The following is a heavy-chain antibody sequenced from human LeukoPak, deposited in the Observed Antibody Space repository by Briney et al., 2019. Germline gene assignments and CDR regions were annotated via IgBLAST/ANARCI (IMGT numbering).Heavy chain of an antibody. D-gene: IGHD3-3*01. J-gene: IGHJ4*02. V-gene: IGHV1-18*01. Sequence: ASVKVSCKASGGTFSSYGISWVRQAPGQGLEWMGWISAYNGNTNYAQKLQGRVTMTTDTSTSTAYMELRSLRSDDTAVYYCARGYDFWSGYSKIHFDYWGQGTLVTVSS. CDR3: ARGYDFWSGYSKIHFDY. CDR2: ISAYNGNT. CDR1: GGTFSSYG.